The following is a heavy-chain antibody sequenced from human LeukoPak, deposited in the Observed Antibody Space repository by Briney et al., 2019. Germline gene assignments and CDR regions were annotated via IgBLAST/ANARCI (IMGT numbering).Heavy chain of an antibody. Sequence: ASVKVSCKASGYTFTSYGISWVRQAPGQGLEWMGWISAYNGNTNYAQKLQGRVTMTTDTSTSTAYMELRSLRSDDTAVYYCARDAERGQLIYSLDWLDPWGQGTLVTVSS. CDR1: GYTFTSYG. V-gene: IGHV1-18*01. CDR2: ISAYNGNT. D-gene: IGHD2-2*02. J-gene: IGHJ5*02. CDR3: ARDAERGQLIYSLDWLDP.